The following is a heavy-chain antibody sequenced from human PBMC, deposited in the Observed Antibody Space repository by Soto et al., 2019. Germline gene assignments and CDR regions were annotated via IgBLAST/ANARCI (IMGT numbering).Heavy chain of an antibody. V-gene: IGHV1-24*01. D-gene: IGHD6-13*01. Sequence: GTSVKVSCEVCGDSLTELSMHWVRQAPGKGLEWMGGFDPEDGETIYAQKFQGRVTMTEDTSTDTAYMELSSLRSEDTAVYYCATKGRWYVGYYYYGMDVWGQGTTVTVSS. J-gene: IGHJ6*02. CDR2: FDPEDGET. CDR1: GDSLTELS. CDR3: ATKGRWYVGYYYYGMDV.